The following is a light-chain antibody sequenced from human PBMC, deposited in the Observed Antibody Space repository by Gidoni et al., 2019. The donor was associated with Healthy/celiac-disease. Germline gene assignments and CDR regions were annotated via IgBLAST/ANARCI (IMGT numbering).Light chain of an antibody. CDR2: AAS. CDR3: QQSYSTPRT. CDR1: QSSSSY. Sequence: DIQLTQSPSSLSASVGDRVTIACRASQSSSSYLNWYQQKPGKAPKLLIYAASSLQSGVPSRVSGSGSGTYFTLTISSLQPEDFATYYCQQSYSTPRTFGQGTKVDIK. J-gene: IGKJ1*01. V-gene: IGKV1-39*01.